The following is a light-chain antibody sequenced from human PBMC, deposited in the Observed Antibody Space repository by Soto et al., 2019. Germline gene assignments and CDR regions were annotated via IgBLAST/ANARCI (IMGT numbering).Light chain of an antibody. CDR2: DAS. V-gene: IGKV3-11*01. CDR3: QQRAGSST. Sequence: EHVLTKSPVTLSLSTGARATLSCRASQSVSNQVAWYQQKPGQAPSLLIYDASRRVTGIPPRFSASGSGTEFTLPLSSLEPEDFAVDYCQQRAGSSTFGQGTRLEI. J-gene: IGKJ5*01. CDR1: QSVSNQ.